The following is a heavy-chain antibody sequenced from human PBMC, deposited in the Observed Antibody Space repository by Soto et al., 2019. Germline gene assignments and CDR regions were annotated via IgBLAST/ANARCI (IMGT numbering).Heavy chain of an antibody. D-gene: IGHD2-15*01. CDR3: ARTPPHCSGGSCYSDY. V-gene: IGHV1-8*01. J-gene: IGHJ4*02. CDR2: MNPSSGNT. CDR1: GVTFGNYE. Sequence: ASVKVSCKASGVTFGNYEINWVRQAPGQGLEWMGWMNPSSGNTGYAQKFQGRVTMTRITSTNTAYMELRSLTSEDTAVYYCARTPPHCSGGSCYSDYWGQGTLVTVSS.